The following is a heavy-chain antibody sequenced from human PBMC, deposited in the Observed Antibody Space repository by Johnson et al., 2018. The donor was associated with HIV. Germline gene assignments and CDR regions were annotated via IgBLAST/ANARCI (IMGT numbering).Heavy chain of an antibody. D-gene: IGHD6-13*01. CDR1: GFTFSSYA. J-gene: IGHJ3*02. CDR3: AKEGAAVIHFDI. Sequence: QVQLVESGGALVQPGGSLRFSCAASGFTFSSYAMSWVRQAPGKGLEWVAVISFDGSNEYYADSVKGRFTISRDNAKNSLYLQMNSLRAEDTALYYCAKEGAAVIHFDIWGQGTMVTVFS. V-gene: IGHV3-30*04. CDR2: ISFDGSNE.